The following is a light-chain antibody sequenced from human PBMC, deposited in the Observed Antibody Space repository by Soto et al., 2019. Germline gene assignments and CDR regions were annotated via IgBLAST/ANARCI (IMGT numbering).Light chain of an antibody. CDR3: QQYHDNWT. CDR2: KAS. Sequence: DIQMTQSPSTLSASVGDRVTITCRASQSISSWLAWYQQKPGQAPKLLIYKASTLQSGVPSRFSGSGSGTEFTLAISSLQPDDSATYYCQQYHDNWTFGQGTKVDIK. V-gene: IGKV1-5*03. CDR1: QSISSW. J-gene: IGKJ1*01.